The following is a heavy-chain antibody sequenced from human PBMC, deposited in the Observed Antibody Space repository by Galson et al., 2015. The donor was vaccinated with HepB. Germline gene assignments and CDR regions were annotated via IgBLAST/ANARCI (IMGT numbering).Heavy chain of an antibody. Sequence: SVKVSCKASGGTFSSYAISWVRQAPGQGLEWMGGIIPISGTANYAQKFQGRVMITADESTSTAYLELSSLRSEDTAVYYCARKACSYTSCAGIYYYYYYMDVWGKGTTITVSS. D-gene: IGHD2-2*01. J-gene: IGHJ6*03. V-gene: IGHV1-69*13. CDR1: GGTFSSYA. CDR2: IIPISGTA. CDR3: ARKACSYTSCAGIYYYYYYMDV.